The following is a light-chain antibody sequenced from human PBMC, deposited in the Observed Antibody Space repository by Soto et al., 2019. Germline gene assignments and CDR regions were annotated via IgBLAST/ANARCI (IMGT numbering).Light chain of an antibody. Sequence: QSVLTQPPSVSGAPGQRVIISCAGSSSNIGAGYGVHWYRQLPGTAPKLLIYDGTNRPSGVPDRFSGSKSGTSASLAITGLQAEDEADYYCQSYDSSLSGCLFGRGTKLTVL. CDR3: QSYDSSLSGCL. CDR1: SSNIGAGYG. CDR2: DGT. V-gene: IGLV1-40*01. J-gene: IGLJ2*01.